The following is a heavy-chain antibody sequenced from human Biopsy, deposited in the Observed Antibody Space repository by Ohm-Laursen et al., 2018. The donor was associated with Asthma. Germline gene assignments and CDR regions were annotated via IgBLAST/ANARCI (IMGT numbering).Heavy chain of an antibody. V-gene: IGHV1-69*13. Sequence: SVKVSCKSLGGTFNTYVIGWVRQAPGQGLEWMGGINSVFGATTYPQKFQDRVTIIADDSTSTVYMELSSLRSEDTAVYYCARKAGSCISRTCYSLDFWGQGTLVTVSS. CDR2: INSVFGAT. J-gene: IGHJ4*02. D-gene: IGHD2-2*01. CDR3: ARKAGSCISRTCYSLDF. CDR1: GGTFNTYV.